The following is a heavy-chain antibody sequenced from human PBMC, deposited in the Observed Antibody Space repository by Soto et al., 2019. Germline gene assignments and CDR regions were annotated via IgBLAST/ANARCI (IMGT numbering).Heavy chain of an antibody. V-gene: IGHV5-10-1*01. CDR1: GYSFTSYW. CDR3: ARHYCSGGSCNFFGY. D-gene: IGHD2-15*01. J-gene: IGHJ4*02. CDR2: IDPSDSYT. Sequence: GESLKISCKGSGYSFTSYWISWVRQMPGKGLEWMGRIDPSDSYTNYSPSFQGHVTISADKSISTAYLQWSSLKASDTAMYYCARHYCSGGSCNFFGYWGQGTLVTVSS.